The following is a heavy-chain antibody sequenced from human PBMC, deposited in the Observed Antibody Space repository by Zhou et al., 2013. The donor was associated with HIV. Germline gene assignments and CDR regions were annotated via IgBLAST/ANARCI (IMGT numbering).Heavy chain of an antibody. D-gene: IGHD3-16*01. J-gene: IGHJ4*02. CDR1: GYTLADLA. CDR2: FDPEEVMT. V-gene: IGHV1-24*01. Sequence: QVQLLQSGAEVKPPGASVKVSCKVFGYTLADLAIHWVRLPPGQGLEWMGGFDPEEVMTVYAQKFEGRLSLTQDASSDTAYMSMSGLTSDDTAVYYCGTIPHLSGSTVDMTAIGGGDYWGRGTPVTVSS. CDR3: GTIPHLSGSTVDMTAIGGGDY.